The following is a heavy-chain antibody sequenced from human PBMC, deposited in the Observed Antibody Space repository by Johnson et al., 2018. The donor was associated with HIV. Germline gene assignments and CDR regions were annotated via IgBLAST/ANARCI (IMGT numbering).Heavy chain of an antibody. D-gene: IGHD2-8*02. CDR3: ARAIEVVVYAIRGLAFDI. Sequence: VQLVESGGGLVQPGGSLRLSCAASGFTSDDHGMSWVRQAPGKGLEWVSGINWNGGSTGSADSVKGRFTISRDNAKNSLYLQMNSLRAEDTALYYCARAIEVVVYAIRGLAFDIWGQGTMVTVSS. CDR2: INWNGGST. J-gene: IGHJ3*02. CDR1: GFTSDDHG. V-gene: IGHV3-20*04.